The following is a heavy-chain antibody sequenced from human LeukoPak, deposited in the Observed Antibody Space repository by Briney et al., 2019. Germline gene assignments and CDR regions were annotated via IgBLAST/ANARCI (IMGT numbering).Heavy chain of an antibody. V-gene: IGHV3-11*01. CDR1: GFTFSDYY. D-gene: IGHD3-10*01. J-gene: IGHJ5*02. Sequence: GRSLRLSCAASGFTFSDYYMSWIRQAPGKGLEWVSYISSSGSTIYYADSVKGRFTISRDNAKNSLYLQMNSLRAEDTAVYYCARAITMVRGVSPERNWFDPWGQGTLVTVSS. CDR2: ISSSGSTI. CDR3: ARAITMVRGVSPERNWFDP.